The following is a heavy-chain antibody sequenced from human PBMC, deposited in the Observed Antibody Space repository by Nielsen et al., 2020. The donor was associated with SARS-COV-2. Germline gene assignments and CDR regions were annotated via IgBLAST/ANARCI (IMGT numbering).Heavy chain of an antibody. D-gene: IGHD2-15*01. CDR2: ITHSGST. V-gene: IGHV4-34*01. J-gene: IGHJ2*01. Sequence: WIRQPPGKGLEWIGEITHSGSTNYNPSLKSRVTISVDTSKNQFSLKLSSVTAADTAVYYCARGRFACSGGSCYSGYFDLWGRGTLVTVSS. CDR3: ARGRFACSGGSCYSGYFDL.